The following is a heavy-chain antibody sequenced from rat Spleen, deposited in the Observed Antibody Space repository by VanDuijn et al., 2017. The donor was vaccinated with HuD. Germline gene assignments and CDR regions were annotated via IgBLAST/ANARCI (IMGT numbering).Heavy chain of an antibody. V-gene: IGHV2S8*01. Sequence: VQPKESGPGLVQPSPTPSLTCTVSGFPLTSNGVSWVRQPPGKGLEWIAAISTGGNTYSNSGLKSRLGISRDTSKSQVFLKMNSLQTEDTAIYFCVRERVPGFAFYFDYWGQGVMVTVSS. CDR2: ISTGGNT. J-gene: IGHJ2*01. CDR3: VRERVPGFAFYFDY. D-gene: IGHD1-4*01. CDR1: GFPLTSNG.